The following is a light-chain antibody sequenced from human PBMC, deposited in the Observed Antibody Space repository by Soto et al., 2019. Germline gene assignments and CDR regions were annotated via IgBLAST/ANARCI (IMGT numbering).Light chain of an antibody. CDR1: SASIANND. CDR3: ASWADKLSAPV. V-gene: IGLV1-47*01. J-gene: IGLJ2*01. Sequence: QSVLTQPPSVSGAPGQRVTISCTGSSASIANNDVYWYQQRPGRAPTPVINENNQRPSGVPDRFSGSTHGSSTSVSLSVPRLETEAEYYCASWADKLSAPVFGGGTKLTVL. CDR2: ENN.